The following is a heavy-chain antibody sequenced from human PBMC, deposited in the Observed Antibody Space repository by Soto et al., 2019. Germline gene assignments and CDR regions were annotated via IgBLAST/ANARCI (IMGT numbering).Heavy chain of an antibody. CDR3: ARDRPYYYDKVEAWYLDL. D-gene: IGHD3-22*01. CDR1: GFTFSSYE. CDR2: ISSSGSTI. V-gene: IGHV3-48*03. Sequence: PGGSLRLSCAASGFTFSSYEMNWVRQAPGKGLEWVSYISSSGSTIYYADSVKGRFTISRDNAKNSLYLQMNSLRAEDTAVYYCARDRPYYYDKVEAWYLDLWGRGTLVTVSS. J-gene: IGHJ2*01.